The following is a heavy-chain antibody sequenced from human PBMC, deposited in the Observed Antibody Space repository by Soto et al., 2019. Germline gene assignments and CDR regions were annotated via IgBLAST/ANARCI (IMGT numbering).Heavy chain of an antibody. Sequence: PGGSLRLSCAASGFTFSSYAMSWVRQAPGKGLDWVSSISNSGGSTYSAASVNGMFTISRYNSKATVYLQMNSLSADATAVYYCARLVWTRAADYFDYWGQGTLVTVSS. CDR1: GFTFSSYA. V-gene: IGHV3-23*01. CDR2: ISNSGGST. CDR3: ARLVWTRAADYFDY. D-gene: IGHD1-1*01. J-gene: IGHJ4*02.